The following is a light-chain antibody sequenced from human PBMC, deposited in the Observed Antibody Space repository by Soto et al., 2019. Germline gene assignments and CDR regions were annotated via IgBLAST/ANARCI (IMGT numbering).Light chain of an antibody. J-gene: IGKJ1*01. CDR2: GES. Sequence: EIELTQSTGTLSLSPGDRATLSCRASKRVSSSYLTWYQQKHGQAPRLLIYGESSRATGIPDRFSGSGSGTNFTLITSRLEPEDIAGYCCQQSGSSPSWTFGHVTNVESK. V-gene: IGKV3-20*01. CDR3: QQSGSSPSWT. CDR1: KRVSSSY.